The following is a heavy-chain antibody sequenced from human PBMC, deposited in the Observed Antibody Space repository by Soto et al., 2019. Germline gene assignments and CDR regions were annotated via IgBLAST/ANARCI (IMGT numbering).Heavy chain of an antibody. V-gene: IGHV3-74*01. Sequence: EVQLVESGGALVQPGGSLRVSCEASGFTFSSYWMHWVRRAPGKGLVWVARINGDGTVTTDANSVKGRFTISRDNAKNTLYLQMDSLRAEDTAMYYCTRGRRYSGSGAFDIWGQGTVVTVSS. D-gene: IGHD1-26*01. CDR2: INGDGTVT. CDR1: GFTFSSYW. J-gene: IGHJ3*02. CDR3: TRGRRYSGSGAFDI.